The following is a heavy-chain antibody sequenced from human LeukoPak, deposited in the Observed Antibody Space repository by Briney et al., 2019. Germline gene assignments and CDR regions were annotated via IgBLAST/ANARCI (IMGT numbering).Heavy chain of an antibody. V-gene: IGHV3-23*01. CDR3: AKLVGATTDFDY. J-gene: IGHJ4*02. Sequence: GGSLRLSCAASGFTFSSYAMSWVRQAPGKGLEWVSVISGSTYYADSVKGRFTISRDNSKNTLFLQMNSLRAEDTAVYYCAKLVGATTDFDYWGQGTLVTVSS. CDR1: GFTFSSYA. D-gene: IGHD1-26*01. CDR2: ISGST.